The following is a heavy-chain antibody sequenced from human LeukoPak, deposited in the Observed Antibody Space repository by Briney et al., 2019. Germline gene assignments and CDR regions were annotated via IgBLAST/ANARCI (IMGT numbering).Heavy chain of an antibody. Sequence: GGSLRLSCAASGFTFSSYSMNWVRQAPGKGLEWVSSISSSSSYIYYADSVKGRFTISRDNAKNSLYLQMNSLRVEDTAVYYCASGRGDYFDYWGQGTLVTVSS. J-gene: IGHJ4*02. V-gene: IGHV3-21*01. CDR3: ASGRGDYFDY. CDR1: GFTFSSYS. CDR2: ISSSSSYI. D-gene: IGHD1-26*01.